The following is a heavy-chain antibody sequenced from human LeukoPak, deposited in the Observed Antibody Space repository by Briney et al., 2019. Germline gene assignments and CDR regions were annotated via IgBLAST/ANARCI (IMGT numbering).Heavy chain of an antibody. CDR3: ARLSNGD. CDR2: ISSSGINI. V-gene: IGHV3-48*01. J-gene: IGHJ4*02. Sequence: GGSLRLSCAASGFSFSRYSMNWVRQAPGKGLEWLSYISSSGINIYYADSVKGRFTISRDNAKNSLYLQMNSLRAEDSAVYYCARLSNGDWGQGTLVTVSS. CDR1: GFSFSRYS.